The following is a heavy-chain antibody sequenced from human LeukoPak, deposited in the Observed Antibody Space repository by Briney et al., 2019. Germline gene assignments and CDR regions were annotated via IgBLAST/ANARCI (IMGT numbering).Heavy chain of an antibody. CDR3: ARGRVATMD. CDR2: INHSGST. CDR1: GGSFSGYY. D-gene: IGHD5-24*01. V-gene: IGHV4-34*01. J-gene: IGHJ4*02. Sequence: SETLSLTCAVYGGSFSGYYWSWIRQPPGKGLEWIGEINHSGSTNYNPSLKSRVTTSVDTSKNQFSLKLSSVTAADTAVYYCARGRVATMDWGQGTLVTVSS.